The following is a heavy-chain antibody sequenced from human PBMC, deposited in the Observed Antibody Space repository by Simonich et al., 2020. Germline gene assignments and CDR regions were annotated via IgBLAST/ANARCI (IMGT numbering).Heavy chain of an antibody. J-gene: IGHJ3*02. Sequence: QVQLVQSGAEVKKPGASVKVSCKASGYTFTGHYMHWVRQAPGQGVGWMGRINPNSGGTNYAQKFQGRVTMTRDTSISTAYMELSRLRSDDTAVYYCARGRLTGDKGAFDIWGQGTMVTVSS. CDR2: INPNSGGT. D-gene: IGHD7-27*01. V-gene: IGHV1-2*06. CDR3: ARGRLTGDKGAFDI. CDR1: GYTFTGHY.